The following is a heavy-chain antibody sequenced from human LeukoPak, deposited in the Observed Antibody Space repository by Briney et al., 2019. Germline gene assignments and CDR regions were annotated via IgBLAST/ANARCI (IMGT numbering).Heavy chain of an antibody. CDR1: GYTFTSYG. D-gene: IGHD3-3*01. Sequence: ASVKVSCKASGYTFTSYGISWVRQAPGQGLEWMGWISAYNGNTNYAQKLQGRVTMTTDTSTSTAYMELRSLRSDDTAVYYCASDISRGFLEWSKLYYFDYWGQGTLVTVSS. J-gene: IGHJ4*02. CDR3: ASDISRGFLEWSKLYYFDY. CDR2: ISAYNGNT. V-gene: IGHV1-18*01.